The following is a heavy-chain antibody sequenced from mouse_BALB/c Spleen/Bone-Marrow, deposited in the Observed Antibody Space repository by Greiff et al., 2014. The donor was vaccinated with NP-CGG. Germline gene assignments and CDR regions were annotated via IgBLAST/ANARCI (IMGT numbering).Heavy chain of an antibody. Sequence: VMLVESGPGLVAPSQSLSITCTVSGFSLSHYGVHWVRQPPGKGLEWLGVIWAGGSTNYISALMSRLTSSKDNSKSQVFLKMHSLQTDDTAMYFCARVGDSDYAMDYWGQGTSVTVSS. CDR2: IWAGGST. CDR3: ARVGDSDYAMDY. D-gene: IGHD2-13*01. V-gene: IGHV2-9*02. J-gene: IGHJ4*01. CDR1: GFSLSHYG.